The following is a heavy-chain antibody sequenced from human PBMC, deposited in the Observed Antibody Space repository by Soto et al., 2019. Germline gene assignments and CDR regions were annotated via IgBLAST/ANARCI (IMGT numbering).Heavy chain of an antibody. Sequence: GASVKVSCKASGYTFTGYYMHWVRQAPGQGLEWMGWINPNSGGTNYAQKFQGRVTMTRDTSISTAYMELSRLRSDDTAVYYCARLSSGWSPGAFDTWGQGTMVTVSS. CDR2: INPNSGGT. D-gene: IGHD6-19*01. CDR3: ARLSSGWSPGAFDT. CDR1: GYTFTGYY. J-gene: IGHJ3*02. V-gene: IGHV1-2*02.